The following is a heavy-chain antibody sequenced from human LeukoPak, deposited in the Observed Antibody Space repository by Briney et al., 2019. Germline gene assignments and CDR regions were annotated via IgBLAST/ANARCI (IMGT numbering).Heavy chain of an antibody. V-gene: IGHV4-59*01. CDR1: GGPISNYY. D-gene: IGHD3-3*01. CDR2: IYYSGST. Sequence: SETLSLTCTVSGGPISNYYWSWIPQPPGKGLEWIGNIYYSGSTNYNPSLNSRVTISVDTSKNQFSLKLSSVTAADTAVYYCARVPYFDFWTGYYFDYWGQGTLVTVSS. J-gene: IGHJ4*02. CDR3: ARVPYFDFWTGYYFDY.